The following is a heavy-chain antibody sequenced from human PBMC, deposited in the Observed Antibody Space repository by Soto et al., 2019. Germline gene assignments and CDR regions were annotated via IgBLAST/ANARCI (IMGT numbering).Heavy chain of an antibody. J-gene: IGHJ5*02. CDR3: ARDANSLDL. CDR2: MYHTGET. Sequence: ESLSRTCLVSSCSISSGVFWTWIRQPPGKGLEWVGSMYHTGETNYNPSLRMQVSMSVDTYKNHFSPMLTYLNAADTAVYFCARDANSLDLWGQGILVTVYS. V-gene: IGHV4-38-2*02. CDR1: SCSISSGVF. D-gene: IGHD4-4*01.